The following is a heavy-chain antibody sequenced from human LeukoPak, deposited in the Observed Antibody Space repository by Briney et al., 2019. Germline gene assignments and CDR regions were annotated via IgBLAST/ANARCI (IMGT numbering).Heavy chain of an antibody. D-gene: IGHD2-2*01. CDR2: IYYSGST. CDR3: ARDNCSSTSCRKKFDY. J-gene: IGHJ4*02. Sequence: SETLSLTCTVSGGSLSSSSHYWGWIRQPPGKGLEWIGTIYYSGSTYYNPSLNSRVTISVDTSKNQFSLKVASVTAADTAVYYCARDNCSSTSCRKKFDYWGQGTLVTVSS. CDR1: GGSLSSSSHY. V-gene: IGHV4-39*07.